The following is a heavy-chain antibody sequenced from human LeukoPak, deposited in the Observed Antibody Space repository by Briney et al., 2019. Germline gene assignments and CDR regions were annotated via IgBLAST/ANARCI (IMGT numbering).Heavy chain of an antibody. CDR1: GGSISSSNW. V-gene: IGHV4-4*02. J-gene: IGHJ4*02. CDR3: ARDYSGSQSFDY. Sequence: SETLSLTCAVSGGSISSSNWWSWVRQPPGKGLEWIGEIYHSGSTNYNPSLKSRVTISVDKSKNQFSLKLSSVTAADAAVYYCARDYSGSQSFDYWGQGTLVTVSS. D-gene: IGHD1-26*01. CDR2: IYHSGST.